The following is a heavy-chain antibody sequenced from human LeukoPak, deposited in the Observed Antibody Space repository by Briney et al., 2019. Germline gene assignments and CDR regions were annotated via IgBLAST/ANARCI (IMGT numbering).Heavy chain of an antibody. V-gene: IGHV3-30*04. Sequence: GGSLRLSCAASEFTFSKHAMHWVRQAPGKGLEWVAVISYDGTNKYYADSVKGRFTISRDNSKNTLHLQMNSLRADDTAVYYCAGGLGTNACFDYWGQGTLVTVSS. J-gene: IGHJ4*02. CDR1: EFTFSKHA. CDR3: AGGLGTNACFDY. D-gene: IGHD7-27*01. CDR2: ISYDGTNK.